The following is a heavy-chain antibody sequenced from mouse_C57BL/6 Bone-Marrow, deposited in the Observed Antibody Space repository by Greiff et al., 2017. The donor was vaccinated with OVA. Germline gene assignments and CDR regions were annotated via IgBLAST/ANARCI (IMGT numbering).Heavy chain of an antibody. D-gene: IGHD2-4*01. J-gene: IGHJ2*01. V-gene: IGHV5-17*01. CDR2: ISSGSSTI. Sequence: VKLVESGGGLVKPGGSLKLSCAASGFTFSDYGMHWVRQAPEKGLEWVAYISSGSSTIYYADTVKGRFTISRDNAKNTLFLQMTSLRSEDTAMYYCARGGLRRRVDYWGQGTTLTVSS. CDR1: GFTFSDYG. CDR3: ARGGLRRRVDY.